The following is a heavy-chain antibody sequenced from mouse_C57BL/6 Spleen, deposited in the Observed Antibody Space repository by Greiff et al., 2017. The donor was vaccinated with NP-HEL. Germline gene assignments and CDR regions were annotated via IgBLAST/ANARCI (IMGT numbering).Heavy chain of an antibody. CDR3: ARYDYDKSY. J-gene: IGHJ2*01. Sequence: GQGLEWIGMIHPNSGSTNYNEKFKGKATLTAEKSSSTAYMQLSSLTSEDSAVYFCARYDYDKSYWGQGTTLTVSS. D-gene: IGHD2-4*01. V-gene: IGHV1-64*01. CDR2: IHPNSGST.